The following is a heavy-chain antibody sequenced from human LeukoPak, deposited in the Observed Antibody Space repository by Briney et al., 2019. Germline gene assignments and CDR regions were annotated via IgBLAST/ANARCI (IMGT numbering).Heavy chain of an antibody. CDR1: GGSISSYY. J-gene: IGHJ4*02. CDR3: ARAPYDSGGYYDYYFDY. V-gene: IGHV4-59*08. CDR2: IYYSGST. D-gene: IGHD3-22*01. Sequence: PSETLSLTCTVSGGSISSYYWSWIRQPPGKGLEGMGFIYYSGSTKSNPSLKSRVTISVDTYKNQFSLKLSSVTAADTAVYYCARAPYDSGGYYDYYFDYWGQGTLVTVSS.